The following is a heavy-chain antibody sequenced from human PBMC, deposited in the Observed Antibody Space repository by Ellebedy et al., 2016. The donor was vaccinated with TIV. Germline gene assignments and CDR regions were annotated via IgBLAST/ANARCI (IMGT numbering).Heavy chain of an antibody. CDR1: GGSISSYY. Sequence: SETLSLTXTVSGGSISSYYWSWIRQPPGKGLEWIGYIYYSGSTNYNPSLKSRVTISVDTSKNQFSLKLSSVTAADTAVYYCARGRSSGYYGYWGQGTLVTVSS. D-gene: IGHD3-22*01. J-gene: IGHJ4*02. V-gene: IGHV4-59*01. CDR2: IYYSGST. CDR3: ARGRSSGYYGY.